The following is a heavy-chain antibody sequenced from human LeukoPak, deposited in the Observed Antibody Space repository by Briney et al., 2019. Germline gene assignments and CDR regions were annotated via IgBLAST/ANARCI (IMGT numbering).Heavy chain of an antibody. CDR2: IYPGDSDT. D-gene: IGHD6-6*01. J-gene: IGHJ5*02. CDR3: AKGVRIAAPDWFDP. CDR1: GYSFAGYW. Sequence: HGESLKISCKGSGYSFAGYWIGWVRQMPGRGLEWMGIIYPGDSDTRYSPSFQGQVTISADKSISTAYLQWSSLKASDTAMYYCAKGVRIAAPDWFDPWGQGTLVTVSS. V-gene: IGHV5-51*01.